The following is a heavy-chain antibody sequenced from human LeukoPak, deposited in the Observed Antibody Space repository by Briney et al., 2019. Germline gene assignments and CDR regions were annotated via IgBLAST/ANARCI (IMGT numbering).Heavy chain of an antibody. Sequence: SETLSLTCAVYGGSFSGYYCGWIRQPPGKGLEWIGEINHSGSTNYNPYLKRRVTIQVDTSKHQFSLTLSSVTAADTAVYYCARGRSIWGQGTMLTVSS. V-gene: IGHV4-34*01. CDR3: ARGRSI. CDR1: GGSFSGYY. J-gene: IGHJ3*02. CDR2: INHSGST.